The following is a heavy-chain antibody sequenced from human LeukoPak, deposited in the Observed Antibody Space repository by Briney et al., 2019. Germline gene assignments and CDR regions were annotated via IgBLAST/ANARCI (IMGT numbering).Heavy chain of an antibody. CDR2: IYPGDSDT. CDR1: GYTFTTYW. D-gene: IGHD4-23*01. CDR3: ARVGYGGSCLGAFDI. Sequence: GESLKISCKGSGYTFTTYWIGWVRQMLGKGLEWMGIIYPGDSDTRYSPSFQGQVTISADKSITTAYLQWSSLKASDTAMFYCARVGYGGSCLGAFDIWGQGTMLTVSS. J-gene: IGHJ3*02. V-gene: IGHV5-51*01.